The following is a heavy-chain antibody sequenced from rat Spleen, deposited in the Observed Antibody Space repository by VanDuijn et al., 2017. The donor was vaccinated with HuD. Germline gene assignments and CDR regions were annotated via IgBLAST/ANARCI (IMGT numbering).Heavy chain of an antibody. CDR2: IFYDGNRT. Sequence: EVQLVESGGGLVQPGRSLKLSCAASGFTFSDYNMAWVRQAPKKGLEWVATIFYDGNRTYYRDSVKGRFTISRDNAKSILYLQMNSLRSEDTATYYCARPGITSYVMDAWGQGASVTVSS. CDR3: ARPGITSYVMDA. J-gene: IGHJ4*01. D-gene: IGHD1-4*01. V-gene: IGHV5S10*01. CDR1: GFTFSDYN.